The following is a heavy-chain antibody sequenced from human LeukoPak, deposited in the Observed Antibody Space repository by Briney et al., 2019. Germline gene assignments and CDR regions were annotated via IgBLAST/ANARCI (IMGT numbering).Heavy chain of an antibody. V-gene: IGHV3-33*08. J-gene: IGHJ4*02. CDR2: IWLDGSAT. D-gene: IGHD1-14*01. CDR1: GFTFSRHG. CDR3: ARDLNREDFDY. Sequence: GGSLRLSCAPSGFTFSRHGMHWVRQAPGKGLEWVAIIWLDGSATYYGDSVKGRFTVSRDNSNNTLYLQMNSLRVEDTAVYYCARDLNREDFDYWGQGTLVAVSS.